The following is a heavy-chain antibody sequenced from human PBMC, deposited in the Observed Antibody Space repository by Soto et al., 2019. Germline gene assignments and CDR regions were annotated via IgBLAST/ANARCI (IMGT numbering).Heavy chain of an antibody. J-gene: IGHJ6*02. CDR3: AKAGQWLRYYGMDV. D-gene: IGHD6-19*01. V-gene: IGHV3-23*01. CDR1: GFTFGSYA. Sequence: GGSPRLSCAASGFTFGSYAMSWFRQAPGKGLEWVSAISGSGGSTYYADSVKGRFTISRDNSKNTLYLQMNSLRAEDTAVYYCAKAGQWLRYYGMDVWGQRTTVTVSS. CDR2: ISGSGGST.